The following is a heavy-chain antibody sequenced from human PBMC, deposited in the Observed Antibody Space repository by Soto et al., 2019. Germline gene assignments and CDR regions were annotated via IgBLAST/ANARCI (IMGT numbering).Heavy chain of an antibody. Sequence: LSLTCFVSGAYIYSNYWSWLRQPPGKGLEWIGYIYYSGNTNYNPSLKSRVIISIDTSKNHFFLKLSSVTAADTAVYYCARGPYYYYYGLDVWGQGTTVTVSS. CDR1: GAYIYSNY. CDR3: ARGPYYYYYGLDV. J-gene: IGHJ6*02. V-gene: IGHV4-59*01. CDR2: IYYSGNT.